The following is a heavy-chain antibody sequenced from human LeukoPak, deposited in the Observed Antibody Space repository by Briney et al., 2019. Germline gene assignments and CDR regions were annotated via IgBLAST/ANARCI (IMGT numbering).Heavy chain of an antibody. D-gene: IGHD3-22*01. Sequence: PSETLSLTCTVSGGSISSGGYYWSWIRQHPGKGLERIGYIYYSGSTYYNPSLKSRVTISVDTSKNQFSLKLSSVTAADTAVYYCARDFPDSSGYWSAFDIWGQGTMVTVSS. CDR2: IYYSGST. V-gene: IGHV4-31*03. J-gene: IGHJ3*02. CDR3: ARDFPDSSGYWSAFDI. CDR1: GGSISSGGYY.